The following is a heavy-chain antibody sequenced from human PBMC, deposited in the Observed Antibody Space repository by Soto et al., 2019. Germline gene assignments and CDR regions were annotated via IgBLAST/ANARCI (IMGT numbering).Heavy chain of an antibody. CDR2: INAGNGNT. V-gene: IGHV1-3*01. CDR3: ARGTPVFFDY. J-gene: IGHJ4*02. Sequence: PGESLKVSCKASGYTFTSYSIGWVRQAPGKRLERMGWINAGNGNTKYSQKFQGRVTISRDTSASTAYMELSSLRSEDTAVYYCARGTPVFFDYWGQETLVTVSS. CDR1: GYTFTSYS.